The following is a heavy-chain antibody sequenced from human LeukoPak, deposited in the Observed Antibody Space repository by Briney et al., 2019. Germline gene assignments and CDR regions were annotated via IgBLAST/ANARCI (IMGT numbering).Heavy chain of an antibody. Sequence: GGSLRLSCAASGFTFSDYYMSWIRQAPGKGLEWVSHISSSGSTIYYADSVKGRFTISRDNAKNSLYLQMNSLRAEDTAVHYCARVTQHSSSWYPLSFYGMDVWGQGTTVTVSS. CDR1: GFTFSDYY. D-gene: IGHD6-13*01. CDR2: ISSSGSTI. J-gene: IGHJ6*02. CDR3: ARVTQHSSSWYPLSFYGMDV. V-gene: IGHV3-11*01.